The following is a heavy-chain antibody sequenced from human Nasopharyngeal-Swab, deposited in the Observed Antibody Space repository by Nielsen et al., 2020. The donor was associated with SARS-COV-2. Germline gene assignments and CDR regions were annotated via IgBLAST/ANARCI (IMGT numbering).Heavy chain of an antibody. J-gene: IGHJ6*02. CDR3: ARYNWNVPALGYYYGMDV. V-gene: IGHV1-69*02. Sequence: WARQPPGQGLEWMGRIIPILGIANYAQKFQGRVTITADKSTSTAYMELSSLRSEDTAVYYCARYNWNVPALGYYYGMDVWGQGTTVTVSS. CDR2: IIPILGIA. D-gene: IGHD1-1*01.